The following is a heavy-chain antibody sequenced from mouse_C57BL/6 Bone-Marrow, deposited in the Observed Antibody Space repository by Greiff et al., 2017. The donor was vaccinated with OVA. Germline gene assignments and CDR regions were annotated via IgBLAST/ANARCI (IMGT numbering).Heavy chain of an antibody. CDR1: GYTFTSYW. CDR3: ARGFLDAMDY. Sequence: QVQLKQSGAELVKPGASVKMSCKASGYTFTSYWITWVKQRPGQGLEWIGDIYPGSGSTNYNEKFKSKATLTVDTSSSTAYMQLSSLTSEDSAVYYCARGFLDAMDYWGQGTSVTVSS. CDR2: IYPGSGST. V-gene: IGHV1-55*01. J-gene: IGHJ4*01.